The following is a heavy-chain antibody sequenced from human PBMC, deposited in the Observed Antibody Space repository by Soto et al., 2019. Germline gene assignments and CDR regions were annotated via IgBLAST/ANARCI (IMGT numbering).Heavy chain of an antibody. J-gene: IGHJ4*02. V-gene: IGHV3-23*01. CDR1: GFTFSSYA. CDR2: ISGSGSNT. D-gene: IGHD3-10*01. CDR3: VKEGGDHGSWSYYTC. Sequence: EVQLLESGGGLVQSGGSLRLSCAASGFTFSSYAMNWVRQAPGKGLEWVSAISGSGSNTYYADSVKGRSTISRDNSKNTLYLQMNSLRAEDTAVYDCVKEGGDHGSWSYYTCWGQGTLVPGSS.